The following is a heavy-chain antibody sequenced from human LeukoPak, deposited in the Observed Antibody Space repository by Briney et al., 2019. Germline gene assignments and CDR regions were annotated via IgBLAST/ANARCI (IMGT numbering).Heavy chain of an antibody. V-gene: IGHV3-48*04. CDR1: GFTFSSYS. Sequence: GGSLRLSCAASGFTFSSYSMNWVRQAPGKGLEWVSYISSSSSTIYYADSVKGRFTISRDNAKNSLYLQMNSLRAEDTAVYYCARSIVVVNYYFDYWGQGTLVTVSS. CDR2: ISSSSSTI. CDR3: ARSIVVVNYYFDY. D-gene: IGHD3-22*01. J-gene: IGHJ4*02.